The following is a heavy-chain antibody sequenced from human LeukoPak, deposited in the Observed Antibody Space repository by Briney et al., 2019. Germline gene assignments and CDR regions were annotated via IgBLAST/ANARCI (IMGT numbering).Heavy chain of an antibody. CDR3: ARGGNSLGSVGVTEEY. D-gene: IGHD2-21*02. J-gene: IGHJ4*02. CDR1: GFTFNNYG. Sequence: PGGSLRLSCAASGFTFNNYGMHWVRQAPGKGLEWVAFIRYDGSNRYYADSVKGRFTISRDNSKNTLYLQMNSLRAEDAAVYYCARGGNSLGSVGVTEEYWGQGTLVTVSS. V-gene: IGHV3-30*02. CDR2: IRYDGSNR.